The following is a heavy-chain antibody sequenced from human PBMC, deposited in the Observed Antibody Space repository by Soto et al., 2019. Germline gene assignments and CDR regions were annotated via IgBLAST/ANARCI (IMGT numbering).Heavy chain of an antibody. J-gene: IGHJ4*02. CDR2: IWYDGSNK. D-gene: IGHD6-13*01. Sequence: PGGSLRLSCAASGFTFSSYGMHWVRQAPGKGLEWVAVIWYDGSNKYYADSVKGRFTISRDNSKNTLYLQMNSLRAEDTAVYYCASAAGVYSRSWYPDYFDYWGQGTLVTVSS. CDR3: ASAAGVYSRSWYPDYFDY. CDR1: GFTFSSYG. V-gene: IGHV3-33*01.